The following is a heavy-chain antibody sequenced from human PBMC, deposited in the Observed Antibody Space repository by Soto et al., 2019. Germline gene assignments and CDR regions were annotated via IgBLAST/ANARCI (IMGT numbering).Heavy chain of an antibody. CDR3: ARTGPTVDY. CDR1: GYTFSSYA. CDR2: IITYNGNT. J-gene: IGHJ4*02. Sequence: QVQLVQSGAEVKKPGASVTVSCKASGYTFSSYAIIWVRPAPGQGLEWMGWIITYNGNTNYAQKLQGRVTMTTDTSTTTAYMDLRCLRSDATAGYHSARTGPTVDYWGQGTLVTVSS. V-gene: IGHV1-18*01.